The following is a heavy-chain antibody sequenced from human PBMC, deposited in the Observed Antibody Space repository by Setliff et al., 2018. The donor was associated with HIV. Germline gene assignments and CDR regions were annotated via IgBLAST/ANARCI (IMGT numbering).Heavy chain of an antibody. D-gene: IGHD3-22*01. CDR3: ARARITMTGGRLEPYAFDR. CDR2: VHSTGTT. CDR1: GGSFGTYY. V-gene: IGHV4-4*07. Sequence: PSETLSLTCTVSGGSFGTYYWSWIRQPAGEGLEYIGRVHSTGTTIYNPSLKSRVTMSVDTSKNQLSLKLRSVTAADTAVYYCARARITMTGGRLEPYAFDRWGQGTKVTVSS. J-gene: IGHJ3*01.